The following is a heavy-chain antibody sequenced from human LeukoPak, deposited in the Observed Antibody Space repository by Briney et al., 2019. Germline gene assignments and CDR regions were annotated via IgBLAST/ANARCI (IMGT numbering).Heavy chain of an antibody. V-gene: IGHV1-3*01. CDR3: ARATEQEQQLVPHYYYYYGMDV. CDR2: INAGNGNT. Sequence: ASVKVSCKASGYTFTSYAMHWVRQAPGQRLEWMGWINAGNGNTKYSQKFQGRVTITRDTSASTAYMELSSLRSEDTAVYYCARATEQEQQLVPHYYYYYGMDVWGQGTTVTVS. CDR1: GYTFTSYA. D-gene: IGHD6-13*01. J-gene: IGHJ6*02.